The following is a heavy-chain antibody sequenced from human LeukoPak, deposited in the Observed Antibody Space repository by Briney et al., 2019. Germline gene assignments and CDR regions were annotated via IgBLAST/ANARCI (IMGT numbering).Heavy chain of an antibody. CDR1: GGSFSGYY. V-gene: IGHV4-34*01. Sequence: SETLSLTCAVCGGSFSGYYWSWIRQPPGKGLEWIGEINHSGSTNYNPSLKSRVTISVDTSKNQFSLKLSSVTAADTAVYYCARLGRITMIVVVTNYYYYYMDVWGKGTTVTVSS. D-gene: IGHD3-22*01. CDR2: INHSGST. CDR3: ARLGRITMIVVVTNYYYYYMDV. J-gene: IGHJ6*03.